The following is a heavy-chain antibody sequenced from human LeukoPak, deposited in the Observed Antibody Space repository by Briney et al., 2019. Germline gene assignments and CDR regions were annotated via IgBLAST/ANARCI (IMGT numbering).Heavy chain of an antibody. V-gene: IGHV3-53*01. D-gene: IGHD2-15*01. CDR1: GFTVSSNY. J-gene: IGHJ4*02. CDR2: IYSGGST. CDR3: ARDACSGGSCYQGVFDY. Sequence: GGSLRLSCAASGFTVSSNYMSWVRQAPGKGLEWVSLIYSGGSTYYADSVKGRFTISRDNSKNTLYLQMNSLRAEDTAVYFCARDACSGGSCYQGVFDYWGQGTLVTVSS.